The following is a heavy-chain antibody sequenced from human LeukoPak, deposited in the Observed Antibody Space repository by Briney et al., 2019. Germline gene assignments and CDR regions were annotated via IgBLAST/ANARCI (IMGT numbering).Heavy chain of an antibody. CDR1: GITFSSYW. CDR2: IKQDGSEK. D-gene: IGHD5-18*01. V-gene: IGHV3-7*01. CDR3: ASLDTAMVNGDY. Sequence: GGSLRLSCAASGITFSSYWMSWVRQAPGKGLEWVANIKQDGSEKNYVDSVKGRFTISRDNAKDSLYLQMNSLRAEDTAMYYCASLDTAMVNGDYWGQGTLVTVSS. J-gene: IGHJ4*02.